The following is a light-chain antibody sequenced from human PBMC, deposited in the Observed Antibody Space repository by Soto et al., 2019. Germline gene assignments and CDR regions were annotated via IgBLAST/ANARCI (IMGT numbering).Light chain of an antibody. CDR3: CSYAGSSTYV. V-gene: IGLV2-23*02. CDR1: SSDVGTYHL. CDR2: EVS. J-gene: IGLJ1*01. Sequence: QSALTQPASVSGSPGRSITISCTGTSSDVGTYHLVSWYQQHPGKAPKLMIYEVSKRPSGVSNRFSGSKSGNTASLTISGLQAEDEADYYCCSYAGSSTYVFGTGTKLTVL.